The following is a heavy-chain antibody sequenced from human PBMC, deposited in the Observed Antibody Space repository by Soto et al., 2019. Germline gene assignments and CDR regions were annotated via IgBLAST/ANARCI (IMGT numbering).Heavy chain of an antibody. CDR3: AATLRFLEWLATTELDY. Sequence: ASVKVSCKASGFTFTSSAVQWVRQARGQRLEWIGWIVVGSGNTNYAQKFRERVTITRDMSTSTAYMELSSLRSEDTAVYYCAATLRFLEWLATTELDYWGQGTLVTVSS. D-gene: IGHD3-3*01. CDR2: IVVGSGNT. V-gene: IGHV1-58*01. J-gene: IGHJ4*02. CDR1: GFTFTSSA.